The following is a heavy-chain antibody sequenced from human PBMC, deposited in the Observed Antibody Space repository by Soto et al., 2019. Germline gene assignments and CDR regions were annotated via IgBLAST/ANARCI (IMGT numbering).Heavy chain of an antibody. CDR1: PATFSSYA. CDR3: GGESPDMAADY. CDR2: ISAIAGTA. V-gene: IGHV1-69*05. Sequence: GASVKVSCKASPATFSSYAISWVRQAPGQGLEWMGGISAIAGTATYAQKVQGRVTLTTDTSASTADVELSILRSEETAVYDCGGESPDMAADYLGPGTLVTFYS. D-gene: IGHD3-9*01. J-gene: IGHJ4*02.